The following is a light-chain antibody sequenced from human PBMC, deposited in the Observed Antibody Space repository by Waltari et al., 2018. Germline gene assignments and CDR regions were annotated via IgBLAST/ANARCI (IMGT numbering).Light chain of an antibody. V-gene: IGLV3-21*02. CDR3: QLWDSRSNHLV. J-gene: IGLJ3*02. Sequence: SYVVTQPPSGSVAPGQTATITCEGDTIERKSVHWYQQKAGQAPVLVVYDDSDRPPGIPARLSGSNSGNTATLTIRRVEAGDEADYYCQLWDSRSNHLVFGGGTKLTVL. CDR1: TIERKS. CDR2: DDS.